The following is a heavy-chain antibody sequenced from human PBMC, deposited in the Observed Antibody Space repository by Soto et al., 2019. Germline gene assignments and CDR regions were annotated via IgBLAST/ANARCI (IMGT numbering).Heavy chain of an antibody. J-gene: IGHJ2*01. D-gene: IGHD6-6*01. CDR3: ARYIAARRATLYFDL. CDR2: IYSGGST. V-gene: IGHV3-53*01. Sequence: EVQLVESGGGLIQPGGSLRLSCAASGFTVSSNYMSWVRQAPGKGLEWVSVIYSGGSTYYADSVKGRFTSSRDNSKSTLYLQMNSLRAEDTAVYYCARYIAARRATLYFDLWGRGTLVTVSS. CDR1: GFTVSSNY.